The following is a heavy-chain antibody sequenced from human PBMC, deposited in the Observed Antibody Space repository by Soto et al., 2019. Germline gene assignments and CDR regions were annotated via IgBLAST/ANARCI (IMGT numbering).Heavy chain of an antibody. Sequence: QITLKESGPPLVKPKQTLTLTCTFSGFSLNTHGVGVGWIRQPPGKALECLALIYWDDNKRYSPSLKSRLAITKDTSKNQVVLTMTNMDPVDTGTYYCAHTEVLYCGGDCYHPNRFDPWGQGTLVTVSS. CDR1: GFSLNTHGVG. CDR2: IYWDDNK. V-gene: IGHV2-5*02. D-gene: IGHD2-21*02. J-gene: IGHJ5*02. CDR3: AHTEVLYCGGDCYHPNRFDP.